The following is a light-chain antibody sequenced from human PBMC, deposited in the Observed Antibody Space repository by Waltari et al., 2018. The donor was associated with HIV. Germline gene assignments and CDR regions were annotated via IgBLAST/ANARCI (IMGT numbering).Light chain of an antibody. J-gene: IGKJ5*01. CDR1: QSVSSSY. CDR2: GAS. V-gene: IGKV3-20*01. CDR3: QQYGGSPRVT. Sequence: EIVLTQSPGTLSLSPGERATLSCRASQSVSSSYLARYQQKPGQAPRLLIYGASSRATGIPDRFSGGGSGTDFTLTISRLEPEDFAVYYCQQYGGSPRVTFGQGTRLEIK.